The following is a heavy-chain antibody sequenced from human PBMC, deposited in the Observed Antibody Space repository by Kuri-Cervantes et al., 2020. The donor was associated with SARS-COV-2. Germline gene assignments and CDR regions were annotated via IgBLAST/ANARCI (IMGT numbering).Heavy chain of an antibody. CDR2: IYPGDSDT. CDR3: TRRIDYGDWDDMDV. D-gene: IGHD4-17*01. J-gene: IGHJ6*02. V-gene: IGHV5-51*01. CDR1: GYSFTSYW. Sequence: ETLSLTCKGSGYSFTSYWIGRVRRMPGKGLGWMGIIYPGDSDTRYSPSFQGQVTISTDKSISNAYLKWTSLKASDTAMYYCTRRIDYGDWDDMDVWGQGTTVTVSS.